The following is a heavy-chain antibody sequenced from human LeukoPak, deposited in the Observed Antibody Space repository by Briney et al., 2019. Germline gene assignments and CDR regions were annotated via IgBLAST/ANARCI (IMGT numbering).Heavy chain of an antibody. V-gene: IGHV4-59*10. D-gene: IGHD5-18*01. J-gene: IGHJ4*02. CDR2: IYTSGST. CDR1: GGSFSGYY. CDR3: ARVSTRGYSYG. Sequence: SETLSLTCAVYGGSFSGYYWSWIRQPAGKGLEWIGRIYTSGSTNYNPSLKSRVTMSVDTSKNQFSLKLSSVTAADTAVYYCARVSTRGYSYGWGQGTLVTVSS.